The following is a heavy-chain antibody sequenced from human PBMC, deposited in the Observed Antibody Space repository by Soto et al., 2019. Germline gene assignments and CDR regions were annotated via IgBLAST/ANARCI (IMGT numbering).Heavy chain of an antibody. D-gene: IGHD5-18*01. CDR2: INHSGST. CDR1: GGSFSGYY. J-gene: IGHJ5*02. Sequence: PSETLSLTCAVYGGSFSGYYWSWIRQPPGKGLEWIGEINHSGSTNYNPSLKSRVTISVDTSKNQLSLKLSSVTAADTAVYYCARKGGGEDTAMTFDPWGQGTLVTVSS. CDR3: ARKGGGEDTAMTFDP. V-gene: IGHV4-34*01.